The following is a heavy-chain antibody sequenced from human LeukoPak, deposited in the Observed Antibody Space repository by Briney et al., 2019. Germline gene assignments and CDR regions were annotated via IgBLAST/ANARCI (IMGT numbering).Heavy chain of an antibody. J-gene: IGHJ4*02. Sequence: GGSLRLSCAASGFTFSSYSMNWVRQAPGKGLEWVSYISSSSSTIYYADSVKGRFTISRDNAKNSLYLQMNSLRAEDTAVYYCARVPDTAMVPYYFDYWGQGTLVTVSS. CDR3: ARVPDTAMVPYYFDY. D-gene: IGHD5-18*01. CDR2: ISSSSSTI. CDR1: GFTFSSYS. V-gene: IGHV3-48*01.